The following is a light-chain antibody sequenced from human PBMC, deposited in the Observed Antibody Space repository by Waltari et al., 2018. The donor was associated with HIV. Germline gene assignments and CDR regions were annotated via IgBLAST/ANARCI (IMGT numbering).Light chain of an antibody. Sequence: SYELTQPPSVSVSPGQTARITCSGDALAKKYAYWYQQKSGQAPVLVIYEDTKRPSGSPDRFSGSSSGAMATLTISGAQLEDEGDYYCYSTDSSGYLFVFGTGTKVTVL. V-gene: IGLV3-10*01. J-gene: IGLJ1*01. CDR1: ALAKKY. CDR3: YSTDSSGYLFV. CDR2: EDT.